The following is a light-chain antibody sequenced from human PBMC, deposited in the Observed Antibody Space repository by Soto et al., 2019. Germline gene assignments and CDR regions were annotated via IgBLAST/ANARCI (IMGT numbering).Light chain of an antibody. CDR3: QQYYSTPWT. V-gene: IGKV4-1*01. J-gene: IGKJ1*01. CDR1: QSVLYSSNNKNY. Sequence: DIVMTQSPDSLAVSLGERATIDCKSSQSVLYSSNNKNYLAWYQQKRGQPPKLLIYWASTRESGVPDRFSGSGSGPDFTLTITSLQAEDVAVYYCQQYYSTPWTFGQGTKVAIK. CDR2: WAS.